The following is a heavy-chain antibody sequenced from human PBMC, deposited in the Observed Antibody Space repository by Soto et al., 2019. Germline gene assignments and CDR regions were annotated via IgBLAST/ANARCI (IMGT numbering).Heavy chain of an antibody. CDR1: VVSFSGYY. D-gene: IGHD6-6*01. CDR3: AREGAVAARYYYYYGMEV. J-gene: IGHJ6*01. CDR2: INHSGST. Sequence: SETLSLTCAFYVVSFSGYYWSWIRHPPGKWLEWIGEINHSGSTNYNPSLKSRVTISVDTSKNQFSLKLSSVTAADTAVYYCAREGAVAARYYYYYGMEVWGQGTTVNVSS. V-gene: IGHV4-34*01.